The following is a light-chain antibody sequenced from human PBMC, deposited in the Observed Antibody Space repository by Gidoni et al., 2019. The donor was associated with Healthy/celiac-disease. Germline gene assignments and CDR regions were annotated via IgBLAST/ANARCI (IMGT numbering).Light chain of an antibody. CDR2: KAS. V-gene: IGKV1-5*03. CDR3: QQYNSYLWT. Sequence: DIQMTQSPSTLSASVGDRVTITCRASQSISSWLAWYQQKPGKAPKLRSYKASSLESGVPSRFSGSGSGTEFTLTISSLQPDDFATYYCQQYNSYLWTVGQGTKVEIK. CDR1: QSISSW. J-gene: IGKJ1*01.